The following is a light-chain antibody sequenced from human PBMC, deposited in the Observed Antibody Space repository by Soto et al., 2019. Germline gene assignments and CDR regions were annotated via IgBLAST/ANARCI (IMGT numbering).Light chain of an antibody. CDR2: RNN. CDR1: SSNIGSNY. J-gene: IGLJ2*01. Sequence: QPVLTQPPSASGTPGQGVTISCSGSSSNIGSNYVYWYQQLPGTVPQLLIYRNNERPSGVPDRFSGSKSGTSASLAISGLRSEDEADYYCAAWDDSLSGVVFGGGTKLTVL. CDR3: AAWDDSLSGVV. V-gene: IGLV1-47*01.